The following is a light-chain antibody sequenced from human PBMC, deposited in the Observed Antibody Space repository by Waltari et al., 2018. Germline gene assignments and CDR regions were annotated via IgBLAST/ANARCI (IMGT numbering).Light chain of an antibody. CDR2: DAS. V-gene: IGKV3-11*01. Sequence: EIVLTQSPVTLSLSPGEGATLSCKTSQSVGSFLAWYQQRPGQAPRLPIYDASLRAPGIPTRFSGSGSGTDFTLTISSLESEDFAVYYCQQRNSWPLTFGPGTTV. CDR1: QSVGSF. J-gene: IGKJ3*01. CDR3: QQRNSWPLT.